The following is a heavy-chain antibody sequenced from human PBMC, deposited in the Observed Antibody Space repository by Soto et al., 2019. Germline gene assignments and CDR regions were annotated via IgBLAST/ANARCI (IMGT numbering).Heavy chain of an antibody. CDR1: RYTFTIYC. J-gene: IGHJ4*02. CDR3: ARALPYYGSGRSHFDY. Sequence: ASENVSYKTSRYTFTIYCISWVRQAPGQGLEWMGWISAYNGNTNDAQKLQGRVIMTTDTSTSTDYMELRSLRSDDTAVYYCARALPYYGSGRSHFDYWGQGILVTVSS. CDR2: ISAYNGNT. D-gene: IGHD3-10*01. V-gene: IGHV1-18*01.